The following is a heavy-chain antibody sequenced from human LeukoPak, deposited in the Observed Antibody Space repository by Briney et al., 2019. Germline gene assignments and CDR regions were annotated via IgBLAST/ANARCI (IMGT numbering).Heavy chain of an antibody. D-gene: IGHD6-19*01. Sequence: ASVNVSCKASGYTFTSYGISWVRQAPGQGLEWMGWINPNSGGTNYAQKFQGWVTMTRDTSISTAYMELSRLRSDDTAVYYCARLRAVAGFDYWGQGTLVTVSS. CDR1: GYTFTSYG. V-gene: IGHV1-2*04. J-gene: IGHJ4*02. CDR3: ARLRAVAGFDY. CDR2: INPNSGGT.